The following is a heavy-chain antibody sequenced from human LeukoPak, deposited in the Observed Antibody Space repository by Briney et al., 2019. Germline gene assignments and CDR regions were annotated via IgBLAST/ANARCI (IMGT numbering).Heavy chain of an antibody. CDR1: GFTFSSYS. J-gene: IGHJ4*02. CDR2: ISSSSSYI. D-gene: IGHD6-13*01. CDR3: ARGDSSSWYFDY. V-gene: IGHV3-21*01. Sequence: GGSLRLSCAASGFTFSSYSMNWVRQAPGKGREWVSSISSSSSYIYYADSVKGRFTISRDNAKNSLYLQMNSLRAEDTAVYYCARGDSSSWYFDYWGQGTLVTVSS.